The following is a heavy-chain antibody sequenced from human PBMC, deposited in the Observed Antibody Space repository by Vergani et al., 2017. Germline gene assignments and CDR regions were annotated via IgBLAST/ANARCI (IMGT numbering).Heavy chain of an antibody. V-gene: IGHV1-24*01. CDR2: FDPEDGET. J-gene: IGHJ6*03. CDR3: ATVRAPNDYGDYGLSYYYMDV. CDR1: GYTLTELS. Sequence: QVQLVQSGAEVKKPGASVKVSCKVSGYTLTELSMHWVRQAPGKGLEWMGGFDPEDGETIYAQKFQGRVTMTEATSTDTAYMELSSLRSEDTSVYYCATVRAPNDYGDYGLSYYYMDVWGKGTTVTVSS. D-gene: IGHD4-17*01.